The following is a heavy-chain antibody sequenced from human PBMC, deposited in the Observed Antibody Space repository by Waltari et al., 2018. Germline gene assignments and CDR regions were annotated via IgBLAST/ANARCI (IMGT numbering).Heavy chain of an antibody. CDR2: IKQDGSEK. CDR3: ARENYHDASGYYYGFDP. CDR1: RFTFSSYW. D-gene: IGHD3-22*01. J-gene: IGHJ5*02. V-gene: IGHV3-7*01. Sequence: EVQLVESGGGLVQPGGSLRLSCAASRFTFSSYWMSWVRQAPGKGLEWVANIKQDGSEKNYVDSVKGRFTISRDNARNSLYLEMNRLRDEDTAVYYCARENYHDASGYYYGFDPWGQGTLVTVSS.